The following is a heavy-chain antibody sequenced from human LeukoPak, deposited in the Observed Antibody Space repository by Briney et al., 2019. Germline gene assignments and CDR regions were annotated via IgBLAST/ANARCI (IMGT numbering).Heavy chain of an antibody. J-gene: IGHJ3*02. D-gene: IGHD3-22*01. Sequence: GASVKVSCKASGYTFTGYYMHWVRQAPGQGLEWMGWINPNSGGTNYAQKFQGRVTMTRDMSTSTVYMELSSLRSEDTAVYYCARDRSITMIVDAFDIWGQGTMVTVSS. CDR1: GYTFTGYY. CDR3: ARDRSITMIVDAFDI. V-gene: IGHV1-2*02. CDR2: INPNSGGT.